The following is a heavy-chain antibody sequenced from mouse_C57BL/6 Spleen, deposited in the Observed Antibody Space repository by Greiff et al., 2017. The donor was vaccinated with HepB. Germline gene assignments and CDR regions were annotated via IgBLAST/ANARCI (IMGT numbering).Heavy chain of an antibody. Sequence: QVQLQQSGPELVKPGASVKLSCKASGYAFSSSWMNWVKQRPGQGLEWIGRIYPGDGGTNYNGKFKGKATLTADKSSSTAYIQLSRLTSEDSAVYFCAREDYDAFDYWGQGTTLTVSS. CDR1: GYAFSSSW. CDR2: IYPGDGGT. D-gene: IGHD2-4*01. CDR3: AREDYDAFDY. J-gene: IGHJ2*01. V-gene: IGHV1-82*01.